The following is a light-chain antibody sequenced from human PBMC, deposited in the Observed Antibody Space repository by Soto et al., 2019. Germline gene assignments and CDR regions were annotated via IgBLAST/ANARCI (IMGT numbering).Light chain of an antibody. CDR1: SSDFGGYSY. CDR2: DVS. J-gene: IGLJ1*01. Sequence: QSVLTQPASVCGSPGQSITISCTGTSSDFGGYSYVSWYQQLSGKAPKLMIYDVSDRPSGVSNRLSGSKSGNTASLTISGLQAEDEADYYCSSYTSGSLYVFGTGTKLTVL. CDR3: SSYTSGSLYV. V-gene: IGLV2-14*01.